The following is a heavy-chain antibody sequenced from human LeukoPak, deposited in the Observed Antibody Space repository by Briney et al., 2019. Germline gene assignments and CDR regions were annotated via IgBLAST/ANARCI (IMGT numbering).Heavy chain of an antibody. CDR2: INPNSGGT. D-gene: IGHD3-22*01. J-gene: IGHJ4*02. Sequence: ASVKVSCKASGYTFTGYYMHWVRQAPGQGLEWMGWINPNSGGTNYAQKFQGRVTMTRDTSISTAYMELGRLRSDDTAVYYCARGSTARYYYDSSGYYRGAFDYWGQGTLVTVSS. CDR3: ARGSTARYYYDSSGYYRGAFDY. V-gene: IGHV1-2*02. CDR1: GYTFTGYY.